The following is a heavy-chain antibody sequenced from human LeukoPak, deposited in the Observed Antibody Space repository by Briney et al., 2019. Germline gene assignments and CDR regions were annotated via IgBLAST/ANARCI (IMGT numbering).Heavy chain of an antibody. CDR3: ARGPVFGSS. Sequence: SETLSLTCAVYGGSFSVYYWSWIRQPPGKGLEWIGEINHSGSTNYNPSLKSRVTISVDTSKNQFSLKLSSVTAADTAVYYCARGPVFGSSWGQGTLVTVSS. CDR2: INHSGST. CDR1: GGSFSVYY. J-gene: IGHJ5*02. V-gene: IGHV4-34*01. D-gene: IGHD1-26*01.